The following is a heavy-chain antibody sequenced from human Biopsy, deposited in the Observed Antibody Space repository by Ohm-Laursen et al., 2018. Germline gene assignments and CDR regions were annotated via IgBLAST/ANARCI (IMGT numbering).Heavy chain of an antibody. V-gene: IGHV4-59*01. CDR2: IYYSGTT. CDR3: ARVRGGFLEWFDY. Sequence: TLSLTYTVSGESMGTYYWSWIRQPPGKVMEWIASIYYSGTTHKNPSLKSRVTISVDTSQGLLSLDLSSVTAADTAVYYCARVRGGFLEWFDYWGQGTLVTVSS. CDR1: GESMGTYY. J-gene: IGHJ5*01. D-gene: IGHD3-3*01.